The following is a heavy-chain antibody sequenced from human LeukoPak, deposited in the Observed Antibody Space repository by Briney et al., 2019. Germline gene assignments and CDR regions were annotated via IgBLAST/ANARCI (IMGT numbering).Heavy chain of an antibody. CDR3: AKDLYCSGGSCLASPPN. CDR1: GFTFSSYG. CDR2: ISGSGGST. V-gene: IGHV3-23*01. Sequence: GGSLRLSCAASGFTFSSYGMHWVRQAPGKGLEWVSAISGSGGSTYYADSVKGRFTISRDNSKNTLYLQMNSLRAEDTAVYYCAKDLYCSGGSCLASPPNWGQGTLVTISS. J-gene: IGHJ4*02. D-gene: IGHD2-15*01.